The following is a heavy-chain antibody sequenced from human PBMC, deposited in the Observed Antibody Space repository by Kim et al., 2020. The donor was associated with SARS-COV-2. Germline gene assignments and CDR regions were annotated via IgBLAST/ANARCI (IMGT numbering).Heavy chain of an antibody. CDR3: AKDDTNDYGGNSDLDY. D-gene: IGHD4-17*01. J-gene: IGHJ4*02. V-gene: IGHV3-9*01. Sequence: VKGRFTIARDNAKNSLYLQRNSLRAEDTALYYCAKDDTNDYGGNSDLDYWGQGTLVTVSS.